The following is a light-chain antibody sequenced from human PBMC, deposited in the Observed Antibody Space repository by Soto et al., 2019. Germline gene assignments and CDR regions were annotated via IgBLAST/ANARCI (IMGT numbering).Light chain of an antibody. CDR1: QILSPSY. Sequence: EIVLTQSPATLSLSAGERATLSCRPSQILSPSYLAWYQQKPGQGPRLLIFAASSRATGVPDRFSGSGSGKDFTLTITRLEPEDSATYYCQESRSALWGTCGQGPKVEVK. CDR2: AAS. CDR3: QESRSALWGT. V-gene: IGKV3D-20*02. J-gene: IGKJ1*01.